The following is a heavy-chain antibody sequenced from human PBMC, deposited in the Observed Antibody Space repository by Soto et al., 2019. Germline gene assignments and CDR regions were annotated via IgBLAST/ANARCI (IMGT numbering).Heavy chain of an antibody. Sequence: ASVKVSCKASGYTFTSYYMHWVRQAPGQGLEWMEIINPSSGSTSYAQKFQGRVTMTMDTSTSTVYMELSSLRSEDTAVYYCAREAAAGYFDYWGQGTLVTVSS. CDR2: INPSSGST. D-gene: IGHD6-13*01. CDR3: AREAAAGYFDY. J-gene: IGHJ4*02. V-gene: IGHV1-46*03. CDR1: GYTFTSYY.